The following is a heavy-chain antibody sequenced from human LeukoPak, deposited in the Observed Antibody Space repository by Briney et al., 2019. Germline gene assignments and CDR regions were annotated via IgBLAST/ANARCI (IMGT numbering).Heavy chain of an antibody. Sequence: SGTLSLTCAVSGVSISSSNWWSGVRQPPGKGLEWIGEIYHSGSTNYNPSLKSRVTISVDKSKNQISLKLSSVTAADTAVYYCAMGYCSSTSCRTNWFDPWGQGTLVTVSS. D-gene: IGHD2-2*01. V-gene: IGHV4-4*02. CDR1: GVSISSSNW. J-gene: IGHJ5*02. CDR3: AMGYCSSTSCRTNWFDP. CDR2: IYHSGST.